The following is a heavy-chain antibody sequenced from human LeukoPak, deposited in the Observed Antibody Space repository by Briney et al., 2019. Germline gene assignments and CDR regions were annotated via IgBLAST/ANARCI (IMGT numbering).Heavy chain of an antibody. CDR3: ARVGFSCGDPDYYYYYMDV. D-gene: IGHD2-21*01. CDR2: IHYSGST. Sequence: PSETLSLTCTVSGGSISSSSYYWGWIRQPPGKGLEWIGSIHYSGSTYYNPSLKSRVTISVDTSKNQFSLKLSSVTAADTAVYYCARVGFSCGDPDYYYYYMDVWGKGTTVTISS. CDR1: GGSISSSSYY. J-gene: IGHJ6*03. V-gene: IGHV4-39*07.